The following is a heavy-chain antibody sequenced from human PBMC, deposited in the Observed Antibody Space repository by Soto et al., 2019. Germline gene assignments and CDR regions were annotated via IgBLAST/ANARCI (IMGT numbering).Heavy chain of an antibody. CDR1: GGTFSSYA. D-gene: IGHD6-13*01. Sequence: SVKVSCKASGGTFSSYAISWVRQAPGQGLEWMGGIIPIFGTANYAQKFQGRVTITADESTSTAYMELSSLRSEDTSVYYCARRPVSSSWYRWYCDLWGRRTLVTVSS. CDR3: ARRPVSSSWYRWYCDL. V-gene: IGHV1-69*13. CDR2: IIPIFGTA. J-gene: IGHJ2*01.